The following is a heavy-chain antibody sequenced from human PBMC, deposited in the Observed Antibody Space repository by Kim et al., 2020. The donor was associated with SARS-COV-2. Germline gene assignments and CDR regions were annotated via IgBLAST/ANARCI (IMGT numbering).Heavy chain of an antibody. V-gene: IGHV3-15*01. Sequence: TADYGAPVTGRFTISRDDSKNTLSLQMNSLKVEDTAVYYCTTGGGGNIFDHWGQGTLVTVSS. D-gene: IGHD3-16*01. CDR3: TTGGGGNIFDH. J-gene: IGHJ4*02. CDR2: TA.